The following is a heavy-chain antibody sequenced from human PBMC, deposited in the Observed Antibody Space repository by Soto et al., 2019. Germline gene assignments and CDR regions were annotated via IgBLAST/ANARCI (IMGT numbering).Heavy chain of an antibody. V-gene: IGHV1-69*01. D-gene: IGHD2-15*01. CDR2: IIPILDTA. CDR1: GGIFSTYS. Sequence: QVQLVQSGAEVKRPDSSVRISCKTSGGIFSTYSISWVRQAPGQGLEWMGGIIPILDTADYAQNFQGRVTITADERTSTAYMELRGLRSDDTAIYYCARAHDLNCGGRRCYNGIDYWGQGTLVTVSA. CDR3: ARAHDLNCGGRRCYNGIDY. J-gene: IGHJ4*02.